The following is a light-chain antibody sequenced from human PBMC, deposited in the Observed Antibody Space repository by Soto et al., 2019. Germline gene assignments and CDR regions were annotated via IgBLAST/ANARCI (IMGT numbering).Light chain of an antibody. CDR1: QSVSSN. CDR2: GAS. CDR3: QQYNNWPRT. Sequence: EIVMTQSPATLSVSPGERATLSCRASQSVSSNLAWYQQKPGQAPRLLIYGASIRATGIPARFSGSGSGTEFTLNISSLQSEDFAVYYCQQYNNWPRTFGQGTKVDIK. J-gene: IGKJ1*01. V-gene: IGKV3D-15*01.